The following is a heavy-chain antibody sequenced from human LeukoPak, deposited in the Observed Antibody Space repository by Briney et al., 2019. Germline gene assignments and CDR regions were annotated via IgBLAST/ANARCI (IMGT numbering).Heavy chain of an antibody. CDR1: GFTFSTYW. Sequence: GGPLRLSCAASGFTFSTYWMSWVRQAPGKGLEWVPNIQEDGNEKYYVDSVKGRFTISRDNAKNSLYLQTNSLRVEDTAVYYCASRIVGTPDYFDYWGQGTLVTVSS. CDR2: IQEDGNEK. J-gene: IGHJ4*02. V-gene: IGHV3-7*01. CDR3: ASRIVGTPDYFDY. D-gene: IGHD1-26*01.